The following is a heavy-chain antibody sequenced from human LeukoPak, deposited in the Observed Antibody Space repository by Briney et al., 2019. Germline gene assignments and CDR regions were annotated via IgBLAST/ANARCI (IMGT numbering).Heavy chain of an antibody. Sequence: SVKVSCRASGGTSSSYAITWVRQAPGQGLEWMGGIIPIFTTANYAQKFQGRVTITTDESTSTAYMELSSLRSEDTAVYYCARTDTAMVSYWGQGTLVTVSS. J-gene: IGHJ4*02. CDR2: IIPIFTTA. CDR1: GGTSSSYA. V-gene: IGHV1-69*05. CDR3: ARTDTAMVSY. D-gene: IGHD5-18*01.